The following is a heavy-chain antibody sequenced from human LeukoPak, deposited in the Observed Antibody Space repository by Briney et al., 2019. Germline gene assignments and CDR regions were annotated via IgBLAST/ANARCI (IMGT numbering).Heavy chain of an antibody. CDR1: GYSFTTYW. J-gene: IGHJ4*02. V-gene: IGHV5-51*01. CDR2: IYPGDSDT. D-gene: IGHD5-18*01. CDR3: ARRPRYNFGPHFDY. Sequence: GESLKISCKGSGYSFTTYWIGWVRQMPGKGLEWMGIIYPGDSDTGYSPSFQGQVTISADKSISTACLQWSSLKASDTAMYFCARRPRYNFGPHFDYWGQGTLVTVSS.